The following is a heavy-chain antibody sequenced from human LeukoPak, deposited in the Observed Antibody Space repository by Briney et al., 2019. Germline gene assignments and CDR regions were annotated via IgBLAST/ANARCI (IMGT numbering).Heavy chain of an antibody. J-gene: IGHJ5*02. CDR3: ARDQGEVGWFDP. D-gene: IGHD3-16*01. Sequence: ASVKVSCKAYGYTCTNYGISWVRQAPGQGLEWMGWISPYNGNTKYAQKIQGRVTMTTDTSTSTVYMELRNLRSDDTAVYYCARDQGEVGWFDPWGQGTLVTVSS. V-gene: IGHV1-18*01. CDR1: GYTCTNYG. CDR2: ISPYNGNT.